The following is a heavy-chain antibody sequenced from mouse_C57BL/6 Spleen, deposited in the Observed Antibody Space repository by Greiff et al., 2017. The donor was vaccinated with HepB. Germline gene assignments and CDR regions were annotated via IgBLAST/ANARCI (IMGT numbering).Heavy chain of an antibody. CDR3: AREGNYGNYAWFAY. J-gene: IGHJ3*01. Sequence: QVQLQQPGAELVRPGSSVKLSCKASGYTFTSYWMHWVKQRPIQGLEWIGNIDPSDSETHYNQKFKDKATLTVDKSSSTAYMQLSSLTSEDSAVYYCAREGNYGNYAWFAYWGQGTLVTVSA. D-gene: IGHD2-1*01. CDR2: IDPSDSET. CDR1: GYTFTSYW. V-gene: IGHV1-52*01.